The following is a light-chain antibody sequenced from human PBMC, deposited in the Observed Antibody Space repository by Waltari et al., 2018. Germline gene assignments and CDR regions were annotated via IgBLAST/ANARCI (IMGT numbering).Light chain of an antibody. V-gene: IGLV3-21*03. J-gene: IGLJ2*01. CDR1: TVGSIS. CDR3: QVWDTSSDRVV. Sequence: SSVLTQPPSASVARGKTARITCGGNTVGSISVHWYQQKPGQATLLVAYDDSARPSGIPDRFSASNSGNTATLTISRVENGDEADYYCQVWDTSSDRVVFGGGTKLTVL. CDR2: DDS.